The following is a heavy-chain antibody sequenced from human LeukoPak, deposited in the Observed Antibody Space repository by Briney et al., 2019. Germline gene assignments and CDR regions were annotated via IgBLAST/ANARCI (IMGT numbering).Heavy chain of an antibody. J-gene: IGHJ4*02. D-gene: IGHD4-17*01. CDR3: ARHSPTTVAYYFDY. CDR2: IYYSGST. CDR1: GGSISSYY. V-gene: IGHV4-59*08. Sequence: SETLSLTCTVSGGSISSYYWSWIRQPPGKGLEWIGYIYYSGSTNYNPSLKSRVTISVDTSKNQFSLKLSSVTAADTVVYYCARHSPTTVAYYFDYWGQGTLVTVSS.